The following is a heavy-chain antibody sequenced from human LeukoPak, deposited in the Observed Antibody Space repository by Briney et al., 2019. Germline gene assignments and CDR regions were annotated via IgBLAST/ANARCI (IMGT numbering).Heavy chain of an antibody. V-gene: IGHV3-30-3*01. J-gene: IGHJ4*02. D-gene: IGHD2-15*01. Sequence: GGSLRLSCAASGFILSNFPVDWVRQTRDKGRGWEAIMSSDGNTKYYANSVRGRFTVSRDNSKNTVYLQMNSLRVEDTAVYYCVRDPILGYPDYFDSWGQGTLVTVSS. CDR2: MSSDGNTK. CDR3: VRDPILGYPDYFDS. CDR1: GFILSNFP.